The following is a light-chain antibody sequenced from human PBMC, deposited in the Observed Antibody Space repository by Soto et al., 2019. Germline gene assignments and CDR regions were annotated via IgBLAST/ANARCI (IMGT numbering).Light chain of an antibody. Sequence: EIVLTQSPATLSLSPGERATLSCRASESVXXXVAWYQQKPGQAPRLLIYDASTRATGIPARFSGSGSGTDYTLSISSLEAEDFAVYYCQHRDNWSYIFGQGTKLEMK. CDR2: DAS. CDR1: ESVXXX. CDR3: QHRDNWSYI. J-gene: IGKJ2*01. V-gene: IGKV3-11*01.